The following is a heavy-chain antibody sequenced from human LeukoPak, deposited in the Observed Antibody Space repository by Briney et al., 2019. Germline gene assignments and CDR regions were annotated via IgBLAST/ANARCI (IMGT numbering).Heavy chain of an antibody. CDR3: ARMGFASHYYYMDV. CDR2: ISSSGSTI. J-gene: IGHJ6*03. V-gene: IGHV3-11*04. D-gene: IGHD3-10*01. Sequence: GGSLRLSCAASGFIFSDYYMTWIRQAPGKGLEWISYISSSGSTIYYADSVKGRVTISRDNAKNLINLQMSSLRVEDTAVYYCARMGFASHYYYMDVWGKGTTVTVSS. CDR1: GFIFSDYY.